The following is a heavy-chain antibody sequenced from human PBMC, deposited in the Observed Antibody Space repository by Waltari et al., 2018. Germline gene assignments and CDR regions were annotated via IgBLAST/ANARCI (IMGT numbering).Heavy chain of an antibody. CDR1: GGSFSGYY. D-gene: IGHD3-3*01. J-gene: IGHJ5*02. Sequence: QVQLQQWGAGLLKPSETLSLTCAVYGGSFSGYYWSWIRQPPGKGLDWIGEINQMGSTNYNPALKGRVTRSVDTSKNQFSLKLSSVTAADTAVYYCARRNYDFWSVYYRFDPWGQGTLVTVSS. CDR2: INQMGST. V-gene: IGHV4-34*01. CDR3: ARRNYDFWSVYYRFDP.